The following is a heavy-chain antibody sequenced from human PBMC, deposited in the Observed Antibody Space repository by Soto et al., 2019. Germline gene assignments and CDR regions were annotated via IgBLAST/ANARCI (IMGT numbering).Heavy chain of an antibody. Sequence: GGSLRLSCAASGFTFSSYAMHWVRQAPGKGLEWVAVISYDGSNKYYADSVKGRFTISRDNSKNTLYLQMNSLRAEDTAVYYCASSIAARHYWGQGTLVTVSS. V-gene: IGHV3-30*04. J-gene: IGHJ4*02. CDR3: ASSIAARHY. CDR2: ISYDGSNK. CDR1: GFTFSSYA. D-gene: IGHD6-6*01.